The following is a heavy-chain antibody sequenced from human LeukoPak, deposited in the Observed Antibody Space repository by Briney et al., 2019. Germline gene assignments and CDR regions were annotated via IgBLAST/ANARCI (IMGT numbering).Heavy chain of an antibody. CDR3: ARDQRFCSGGTCYSAFDY. CDR2: ISSEGSST. D-gene: IGHD2-15*01. Sequence: PGGSLRPSCAASGFTFNSYWMHWVRQVPGKGLVWVSRISSEGSSTSYADSVKGRFTISRDNARNTLNLQMDSLRAEDTAVYYCARDQRFCSGGTCYSAFDYWGQGTLVTVSS. V-gene: IGHV3-74*01. J-gene: IGHJ4*02. CDR1: GFTFNSYW.